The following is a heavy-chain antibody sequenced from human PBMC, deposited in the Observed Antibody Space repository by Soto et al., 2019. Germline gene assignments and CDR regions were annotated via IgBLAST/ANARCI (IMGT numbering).Heavy chain of an antibody. CDR2: IIPIFGTT. CDR1: GCTFSSHA. V-gene: IGHV1-69*06. D-gene: IGHD2-8*01. Sequence: QVQLVQSGAEVRKPGSSLKVSCKASGCTFSSHAFNWVRQARGQGLEWMGSIIPIFGTTYYAQKFQGRVTKTSDKSARTADIELSSVTAEDAPTYSGEKGGPVYDLVRAAMDVWGQVTSVSGFS. J-gene: IGHJ6*02. CDR3: EKGGPVYDLVRAAMDV.